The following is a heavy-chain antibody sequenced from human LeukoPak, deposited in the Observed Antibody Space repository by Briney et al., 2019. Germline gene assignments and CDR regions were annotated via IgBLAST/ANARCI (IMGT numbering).Heavy chain of an antibody. V-gene: IGHV4-39*01. CDR2: IYYSGST. D-gene: IGHD3-10*01. J-gene: IGHJ4*02. Sequence: WIRQPPGKGLEWIGSIYYSGSTYYNPSLKSRVTISVDTSKNQFSLKLSSVTAADTAVYYCARRPGSSGSGSYYIHFDYWGQGTLVTVSS. CDR3: ARRPGSSGSGSYYIHFDY.